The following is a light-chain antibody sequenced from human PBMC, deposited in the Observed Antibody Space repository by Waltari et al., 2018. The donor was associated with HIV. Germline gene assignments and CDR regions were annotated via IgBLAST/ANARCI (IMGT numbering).Light chain of an antibody. CDR2: DHE. V-gene: IGLV1-51*01. CDR1: GSNLANNY. Sequence: QSMLTQPPSVSAAPGQKVTISCSGTGSNLANNYVSWYQHLPGAAPKLVIYDHENRPAGIPDRFSGSKSGASATLVITGLQTGDEGDYYCGTWDSSLNAGVFGGGTKLTVL. CDR3: GTWDSSLNAGV. J-gene: IGLJ3*02.